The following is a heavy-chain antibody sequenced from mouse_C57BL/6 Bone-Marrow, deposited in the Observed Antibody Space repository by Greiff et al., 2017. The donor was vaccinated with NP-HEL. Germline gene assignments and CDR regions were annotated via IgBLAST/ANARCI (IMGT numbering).Heavy chain of an antibody. V-gene: IGHV3-6*01. CDR1: GYSITSGYY. CDR2: ISYDGSN. CDR3: AREPLRVESDYAMDS. J-gene: IGHJ4*01. Sequence: VQLQQSGPGLVKPSQSLSLTCSVTGYSITSGYYWNWIRQFPGNKLEWMGYISYDGSNNYNPSLKNRISITRDTSKNQFFLTLNSVTTEYTATYYCAREPLRVESDYAMDSWGQGTSVTVSS.